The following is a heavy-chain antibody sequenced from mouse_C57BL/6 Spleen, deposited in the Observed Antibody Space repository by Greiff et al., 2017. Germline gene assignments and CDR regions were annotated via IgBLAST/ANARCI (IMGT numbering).Heavy chain of an antibody. CDR1: GYSFTSYW. Sequence: QVQLQQPGPELVKPGASVKMSCKASGYSFTSYWITWVKQRPGQGLEWIGVIYPGCGSTNYNEKFKSKATLTVDTSSSTAYMQLRSLTSEDSAVYYWARDTKRYFDYWGQGTTLTVSS. CDR3: ARDTKRYFDY. CDR2: IYPGCGST. J-gene: IGHJ2*01. V-gene: IGHV1-55*01. D-gene: IGHD1-3*01.